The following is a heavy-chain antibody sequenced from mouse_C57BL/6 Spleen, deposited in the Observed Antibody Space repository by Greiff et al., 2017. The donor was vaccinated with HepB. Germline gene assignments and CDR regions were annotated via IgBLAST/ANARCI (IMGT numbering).Heavy chain of an antibody. CDR2: IYPGNSDT. CDR3: TKRWLLLHCDY. J-gene: IGHJ2*01. D-gene: IGHD2-3*01. CDR1: GYTFTSYW. Sequence: EVQLQQSGTVLARPGASVKMSCKTSGYTFTSYWMHWVKQRPGQGLEWIGAIYPGNSDTSYNQKFKGKAKLTAVTSASTAYMELSSLTDEDSAYYCCTKRWLLLHCDYWGQGTTLTVSS. V-gene: IGHV1-5*01.